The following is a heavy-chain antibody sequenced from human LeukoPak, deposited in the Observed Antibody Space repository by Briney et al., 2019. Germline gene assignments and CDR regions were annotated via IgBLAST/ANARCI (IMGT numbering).Heavy chain of an antibody. Sequence: HPGGSLRLSCAASGFTFSSYAMSWVRQAPGKGLEWVSGISWNSGSIGYADSVKGRFTISRDNAKNSLYLQMNSLRAEDTALYYCAKGDSGSQPPDDYWGQGTLVTVSS. J-gene: IGHJ4*02. D-gene: IGHD1-26*01. CDR2: ISWNSGSI. V-gene: IGHV3-9*01. CDR3: AKGDSGSQPPDDY. CDR1: GFTFSSYA.